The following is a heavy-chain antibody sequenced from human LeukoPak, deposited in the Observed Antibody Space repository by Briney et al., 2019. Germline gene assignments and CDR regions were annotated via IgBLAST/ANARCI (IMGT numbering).Heavy chain of an antibody. D-gene: IGHD1-1*01. Sequence: GRSLRLSCRASRFSFSDYDMHWVRQAPGKGLEWVAVISSDGSRKHYGDSVKGRFTISRDNSESTLFLQMNSLRTGDTSVYFCAKYAYNWNAPDGFDMWGQGTMVIVSS. CDR3: AKYAYNWNAPDGFDM. CDR2: ISSDGSRK. V-gene: IGHV3-30*18. CDR1: RFSFSDYD. J-gene: IGHJ3*02.